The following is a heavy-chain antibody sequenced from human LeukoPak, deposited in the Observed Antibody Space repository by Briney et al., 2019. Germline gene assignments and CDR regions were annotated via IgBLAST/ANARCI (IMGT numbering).Heavy chain of an antibody. J-gene: IGHJ4*02. Sequence: PSETLSLTCTVSGGSISSGRYYWSWIRQPAGKGLEWIGRIYTSGSTNYNPSLKSRVTISVDTSKNQFSLKLSSVTAADTAVYYCARGPDSSGYYSFDYWGQGTLVTVSS. CDR1: GGSISSGRYY. CDR2: IYTSGST. V-gene: IGHV4-61*02. CDR3: ARGPDSSGYYSFDY. D-gene: IGHD3-22*01.